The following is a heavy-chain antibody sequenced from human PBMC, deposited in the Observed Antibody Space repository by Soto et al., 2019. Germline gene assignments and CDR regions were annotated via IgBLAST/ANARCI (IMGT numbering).Heavy chain of an antibody. CDR2: ISASGGST. J-gene: IGHJ3*01. CDR1: GFTFNNYA. D-gene: IGHD4-17*01. V-gene: IGHV3-23*01. CDR3: GKDPNGDYVGGFEF. Sequence: EVQLLESGGGLVQPGGSLRLSCAASGFTFNNYAMSWVRQVPGKGLEWVSGISASGGSTYYADSVKGRFTVSRDSSKNTLSLQLNGLRAEDTAVYYCGKDPNGDYVGGFEFWGHGTMVTVSS.